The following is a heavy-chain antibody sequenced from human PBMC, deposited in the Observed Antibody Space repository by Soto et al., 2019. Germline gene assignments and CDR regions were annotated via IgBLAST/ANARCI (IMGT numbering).Heavy chain of an antibody. Sequence: GGSLRLSCAASGFTFSSYSMNWVRQAPGKGLEWVSSISSSSSYIYYADSVKGRFTISRDNAKNSLYLQMNSLRAEDTAVYYCARARTAVTIIYYYYYMDVWGKGTTVTVSS. J-gene: IGHJ6*03. D-gene: IGHD4-17*01. CDR2: ISSSSSYI. V-gene: IGHV3-21*01. CDR3: ARARTAVTIIYYYYYMDV. CDR1: GFTFSSYS.